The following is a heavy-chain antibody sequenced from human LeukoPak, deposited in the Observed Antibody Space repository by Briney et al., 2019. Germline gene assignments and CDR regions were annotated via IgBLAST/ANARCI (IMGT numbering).Heavy chain of an antibody. CDR1: GCTFTGYY. J-gene: IGHJ3*02. Sequence: ASVKVSCKDSGCTFTGYYMHWVRQAPGQGLEWMGIINPSGGSTSYAQKFQGRVTMTRDTSTSTDYMELSSLRSEDTAVYYCARDLKLSRYYDSSGYSHDAFDIWGQGTMVTVSS. CDR2: INPSGGST. CDR3: ARDLKLSRYYDSSGYSHDAFDI. D-gene: IGHD3-22*01. V-gene: IGHV1-46*01.